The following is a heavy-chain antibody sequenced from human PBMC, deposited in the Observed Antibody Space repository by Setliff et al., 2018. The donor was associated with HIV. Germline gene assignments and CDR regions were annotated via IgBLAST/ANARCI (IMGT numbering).Heavy chain of an antibody. D-gene: IGHD3-10*01. J-gene: IGHJ4*02. V-gene: IGHV3-7*01. CDR3: ARDFYGSGSPPCGY. CDR2: IKQDGSEM. Sequence: LSLSCVGSGFNIEEYAMAWVRQVPGKGLEWVADIKQDGSEMYYVDSVKGRFTISRDNAKNSLFLQMKSLRAEDTGVYYCARDFYGSGSPPCGYWGQGTLVTVSS. CDR1: GFNIEEYA.